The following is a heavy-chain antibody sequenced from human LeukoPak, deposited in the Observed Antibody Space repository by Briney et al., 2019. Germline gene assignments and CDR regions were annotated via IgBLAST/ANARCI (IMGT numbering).Heavy chain of an antibody. CDR3: ARKTDRLGAVGRDRYFDL. J-gene: IGHJ2*01. CDR2: ISVNGGAM. D-gene: IGHD6-13*01. CDR1: GFTFSGYE. Sequence: LPGGSLRLSCTASGFTFSGYEMTWVRQAPGKGLEWMSYISVNGGAMHHADSVRGRFTTSRDDAKNSLYLHMNSLRVEDTAIYYCARKTDRLGAVGRDRYFDLWGRGTLITVSS. V-gene: IGHV3-48*03.